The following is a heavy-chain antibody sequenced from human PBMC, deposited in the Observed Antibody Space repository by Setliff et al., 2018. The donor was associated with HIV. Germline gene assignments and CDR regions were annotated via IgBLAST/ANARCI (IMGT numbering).Heavy chain of an antibody. CDR3: ARGRGVLLWFGESANVFDI. V-gene: IGHV1-8*02. Sequence: ASVKVSCKASGFTFTTYDINWVRQSTGQGLEWMGWINPNSGDTGYAQKFQGRVTMTRNTSTSTAYMELSSLRSEDTAVYYCARGRGVLLWFGESANVFDIWGQGTMVTVSS. CDR1: GFTFTTYD. J-gene: IGHJ3*02. CDR2: INPNSGDT. D-gene: IGHD3-10*01.